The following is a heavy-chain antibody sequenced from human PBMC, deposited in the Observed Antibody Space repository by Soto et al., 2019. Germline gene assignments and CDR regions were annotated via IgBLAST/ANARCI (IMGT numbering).Heavy chain of an antibody. Sequence: GGSLILSWAASGFTFSNYSMHWVRQAPGKGLEWVAVIWHDGSNKYYADSVKGRFTISRDNSKNTLYLQLNSLRPDDTAVYYCARGGRWLQGNDYWGQGSLVTVSS. CDR3: ARGGRWLQGNDY. CDR1: GFTFSNYS. V-gene: IGHV3-30*04. J-gene: IGHJ4*02. D-gene: IGHD3-16*01. CDR2: IWHDGSNK.